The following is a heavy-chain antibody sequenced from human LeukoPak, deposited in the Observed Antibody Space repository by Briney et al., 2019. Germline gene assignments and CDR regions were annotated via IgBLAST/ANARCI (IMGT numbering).Heavy chain of an antibody. J-gene: IGHJ3*02. CDR3: ARGRSGPGNAFDI. V-gene: IGHV4-34*01. CDR1: GGSFSGYY. CDR2: INHSGST. Sequence: SETLSLTCAVYGGSFSGYYWSWIRQPPGKGREWIGVINHSGSTNYNPSLKSRVTISVDTSKNQFSLKPSSVPAADTAVYYCARGRSGPGNAFDIWGQGTMVTVSS. D-gene: IGHD2-15*01.